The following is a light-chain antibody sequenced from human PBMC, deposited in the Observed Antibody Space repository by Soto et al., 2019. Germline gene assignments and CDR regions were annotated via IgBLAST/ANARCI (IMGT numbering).Light chain of an antibody. V-gene: IGKV1-33*01. CDR3: QQYDNFPFT. Sequence: DIQMTQSPSSLSASVGDRVTITCRASQSISSYLNWYQQKPGKAPKVLIHDASNLEPGVPSRFSGSGSGTDFTFTISSLQPDDIAIYYCQQYDNFPFTFGPGTKVDIK. J-gene: IGKJ3*01. CDR1: QSISSY. CDR2: DAS.